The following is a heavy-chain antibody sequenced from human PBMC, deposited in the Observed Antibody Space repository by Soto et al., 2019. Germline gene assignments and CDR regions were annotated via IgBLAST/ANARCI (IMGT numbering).Heavy chain of an antibody. Sequence: EVQLLESGGGLVQPGGSLRLSCAACGFTFSSYAMSWVRQAPGKGLEWVSAISGSGGSTYYADSVKGSFTISRDNSKNSLELQINSLRAADTAVYYCAMDGFYGDSIHFDYWGQGNLVTVSS. V-gene: IGHV3-23*01. CDR3: AMDGFYGDSIHFDY. CDR2: ISGSGGST. D-gene: IGHD4-17*01. CDR1: GFTFSSYA. J-gene: IGHJ4*02.